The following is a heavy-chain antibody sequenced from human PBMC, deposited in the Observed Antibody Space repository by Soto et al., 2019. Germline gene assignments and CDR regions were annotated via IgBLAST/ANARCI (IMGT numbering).Heavy chain of an antibody. CDR2: IYYSGNT. CDR3: ARLGVATFYYFDY. Sequence: QVQLQESGPGLVKPSETLSLTCTVSGGSISSYYWSCVLQPPGKGREWIGYIYYSGNTNNNPSLKSRVTISGDTSKNRFSLKLSSVTAADTAVYYCARLGVATFYYFDYWGQGTLVTVSS. V-gene: IGHV4-59*08. J-gene: IGHJ4*02. CDR1: GGSISSYY. D-gene: IGHD5-12*01.